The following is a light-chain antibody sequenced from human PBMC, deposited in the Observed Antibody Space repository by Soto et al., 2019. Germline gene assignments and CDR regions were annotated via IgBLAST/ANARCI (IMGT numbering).Light chain of an antibody. Sequence: EIVLTQSPGALSLSPGERATLSCGASHSVSSSYLAWYQQKPGQAPRLLIYGASTRATGIPDRFSGSGSGTDFTLTISRLEPEDFAMYYCQQYGSSPRTFGQGTKVEIK. CDR2: GAS. CDR3: QQYGSSPRT. V-gene: IGKV3-20*01. J-gene: IGKJ1*01. CDR1: HSVSSSY.